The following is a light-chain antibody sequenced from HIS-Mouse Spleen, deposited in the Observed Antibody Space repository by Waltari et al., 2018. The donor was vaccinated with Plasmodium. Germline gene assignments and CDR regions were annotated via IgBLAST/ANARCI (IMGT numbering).Light chain of an antibody. Sequence: QSALTQPASVSGSPGQSITISCTGTSSDVGGYNYVPWYQQHPGKAPKLMIYDVSNRPSGVSYRFSGSKSGNTASLTISGLQAEDEADYYCSSYTSSSTPWVFGGGTKLTVL. V-gene: IGLV2-14*03. CDR2: DVS. CDR1: SSDVGGYNY. CDR3: SSYTSSSTPWV. J-gene: IGLJ3*02.